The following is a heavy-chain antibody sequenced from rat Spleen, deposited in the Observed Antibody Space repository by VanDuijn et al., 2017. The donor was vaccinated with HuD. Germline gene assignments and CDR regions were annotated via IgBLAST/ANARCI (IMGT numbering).Heavy chain of an antibody. CDR3: ARRHYEYTDYFDY. V-gene: IGHV5-29*01. Sequence: EVQMVESGGGLVQPGRSLKLSCAASGFTFSDYGMAWVRQAPTKGLEWVATISYGGSYGHSSTYYRDSVKGRFTISRDNAKSTLSLQMDSLRAEDTATYHWARRHYEYTDYFDYWGQGVMVTVSS. J-gene: IGHJ2*01. CDR1: GFTFSDYG. D-gene: IGHD1-9*01. CDR2: ISYGGSYGHSST.